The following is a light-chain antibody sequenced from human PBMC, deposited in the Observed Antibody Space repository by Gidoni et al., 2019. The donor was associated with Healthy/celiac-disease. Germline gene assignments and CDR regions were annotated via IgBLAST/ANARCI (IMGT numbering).Light chain of an antibody. J-gene: IGLJ2*01. Sequence: QSVLPQPPSVSEAPRQRVTISCSGSSSNIGNNAVTWYQQLPGKAPKLLIYYDDLLPSGVSDRFSGSKSGTSASRAISGLQSEDEADYYCAAWDDSLNGLVFGGGTKLTVL. CDR3: AAWDDSLNGLV. CDR2: YDD. CDR1: SSNIGNNA. V-gene: IGLV1-36*01.